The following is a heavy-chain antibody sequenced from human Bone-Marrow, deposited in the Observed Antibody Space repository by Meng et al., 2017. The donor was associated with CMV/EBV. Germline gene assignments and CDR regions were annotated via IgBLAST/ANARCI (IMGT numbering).Heavy chain of an antibody. V-gene: IGHV3-23*01. CDR2: ISGSGGST. CDR1: GFTFSSYA. D-gene: IGHD1-26*01. J-gene: IGHJ6*02. CDR3: AKDRGVGATDYYYYGMDV. Sequence: GESLKISCAASGFTFSSYAMSWVRQAPGKGLEWVSAISGSGGSTYYADSVKGRFTISRDNSKNTLYLQMNSLRAEDTAVYYCAKDRGVGATDYYYYGMDVWAQCHMVTVSS.